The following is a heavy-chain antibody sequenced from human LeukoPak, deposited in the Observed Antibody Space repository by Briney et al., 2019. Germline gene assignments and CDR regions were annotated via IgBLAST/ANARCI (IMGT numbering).Heavy chain of an antibody. D-gene: IGHD3-22*01. CDR3: ARAPSEYYYDSSGYYYYFDY. Sequence: SETLSLTCAVYGGSFSGYYWSWIRQPPGKGLEWIGEINHSRSTNYNPSLKSRVTISVDTSKNQFSLKLSSVTAADTAVYYCARAPSEYYYDSSGYYYYFDYWGQGTLVTVSS. CDR2: INHSRST. J-gene: IGHJ4*02. V-gene: IGHV4-34*01. CDR1: GGSFSGYY.